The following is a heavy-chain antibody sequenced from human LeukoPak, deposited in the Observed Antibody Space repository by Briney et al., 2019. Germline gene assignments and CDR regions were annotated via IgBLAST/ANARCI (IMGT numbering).Heavy chain of an antibody. J-gene: IGHJ5*02. Sequence: SQTLSLTCTVSGGSISSGDYYWSWIRQPPGKGLEWIGYIYYSGSTYYNPSLKSRVTISVDTSKDQFSLKLSSVTAADTAVYYCAKGIYGDPNWFDPWGQGTLVTVSS. D-gene: IGHD4-17*01. CDR1: GGSISSGDYY. CDR2: IYYSGST. CDR3: AKGIYGDPNWFDP. V-gene: IGHV4-30-4*01.